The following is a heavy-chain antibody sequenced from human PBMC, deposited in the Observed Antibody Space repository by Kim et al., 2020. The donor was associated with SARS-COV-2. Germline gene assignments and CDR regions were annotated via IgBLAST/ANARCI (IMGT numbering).Heavy chain of an antibody. Sequence: GGSLRLSCAASGFTFSSYGMHWVRQAPGKGLEWVAVISYDGSNKYYADSVKGRFTISRDNSKNTLYLQMNSLRAEDTAVYYCAKGLKEVPAAKEEYYYDSSGYPELDAFDIWGQGTMVTVSS. J-gene: IGHJ3*02. D-gene: IGHD3-22*01. CDR3: AKGLKEVPAAKEEYYYDSSGYPELDAFDI. V-gene: IGHV3-30*18. CDR2: ISYDGSNK. CDR1: GFTFSSYG.